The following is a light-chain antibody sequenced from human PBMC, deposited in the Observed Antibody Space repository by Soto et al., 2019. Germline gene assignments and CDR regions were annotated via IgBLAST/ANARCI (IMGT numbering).Light chain of an antibody. CDR1: QSVSNNY. V-gene: IGKV3-20*01. CDR2: GAS. J-gene: IGKJ5*01. Sequence: EIVLTKSPGTLSLSPGERATLSCRASQSVSNNYLAWYQQKPGQAPRLPIYGASNRATGIPDRFSGSGSGTDFTLTISRLEPEDFAVYYCQVYGPSPPITFGQGTRLEIK. CDR3: QVYGPSPPIT.